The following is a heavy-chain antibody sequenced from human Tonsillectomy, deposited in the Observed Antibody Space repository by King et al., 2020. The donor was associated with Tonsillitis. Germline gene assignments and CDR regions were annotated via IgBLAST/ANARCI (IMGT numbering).Heavy chain of an antibody. CDR1: GDSISSYY. D-gene: IGHD2/OR15-2a*01. CDR2: IYYSGGT. J-gene: IGHJ4*02. Sequence: VQLQESGPGLVKPSETLSLTCTVSGDSISSYYWSWIRQPPEKGLEWIGNIYYSGGTKYNPSLQSRVTISVDTSTNQFSLKLRSVTAADTAVYYCARGSQVSLNYVDYWGQGTLVTVSS. CDR3: ARGSQVSLNYVDY. V-gene: IGHV4-59*01.